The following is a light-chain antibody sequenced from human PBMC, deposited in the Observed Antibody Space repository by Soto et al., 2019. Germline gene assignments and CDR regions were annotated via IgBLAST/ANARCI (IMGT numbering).Light chain of an antibody. J-gene: IGLJ7*01. CDR2: STN. CDR1: SGSVSTSYY. Sequence: QTLVTQVPLFSVSPGGTVTLTCGLSSGSVSTSYYPSWYQQTPGQAPRTLIYSTNTRSSGVPDRFSGSILGNKAALTITGAQADDESDYYCVLYMGSGISVFGGGTQLTVL. V-gene: IGLV8-61*01. CDR3: VLYMGSGISV.